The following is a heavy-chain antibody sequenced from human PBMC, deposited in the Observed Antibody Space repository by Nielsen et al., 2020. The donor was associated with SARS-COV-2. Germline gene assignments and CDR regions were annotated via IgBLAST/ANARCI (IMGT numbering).Heavy chain of an antibody. CDR3: ARAEMGTYYYGSGVPYYFDY. J-gene: IGHJ4*02. CDR2: IDSGGTST. V-gene: IGHV3-74*01. CDR1: GFSFSSYW. D-gene: IGHD3-10*01. Sequence: GGSLRLSCAASGFSFSSYWMQWVRQAPGKGLVWVSRIDSGGTSTSNADSVKGRFTISRDNAKNTLYLQMNSLRAEDTAVYYCARAEMGTYYYGSGVPYYFDYWGQGTLVTVSS.